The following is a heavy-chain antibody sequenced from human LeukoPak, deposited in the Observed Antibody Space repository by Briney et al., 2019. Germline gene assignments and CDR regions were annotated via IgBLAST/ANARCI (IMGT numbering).Heavy chain of an antibody. V-gene: IGHV4-61*01. Sequence: SETLSLTCTVSGGSFSSGPYYWSWIRQPPGKGLEWIGYIYHSGNTNYNPSLKSRVTISVDRSKNQFSLKLSSVTAADTAVYYCARDGGSYSDIAEYFQHWGQGTLVTVSS. CDR2: IYHSGNT. J-gene: IGHJ1*01. D-gene: IGHD4-17*01. CDR3: ARDGGSYSDIAEYFQH. CDR1: GGSFSSGPYY.